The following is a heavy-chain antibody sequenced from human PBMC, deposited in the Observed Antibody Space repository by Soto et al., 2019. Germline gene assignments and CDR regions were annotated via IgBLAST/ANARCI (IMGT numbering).Heavy chain of an antibody. Sequence: ASVKVSCKASGYTFTSYGISWVRQAPGQGLEWMGWISAYNGNTNYAQKLQGRVTMTTDTSTSTAYMELRSLRSDDTAVYYCKRGSELTHTYAFDIWGQGTMVTVSS. D-gene: IGHD3-10*01. CDR3: KRGSELTHTYAFDI. J-gene: IGHJ3*02. CDR1: GYTFTSYG. V-gene: IGHV1-18*01. CDR2: ISAYNGNT.